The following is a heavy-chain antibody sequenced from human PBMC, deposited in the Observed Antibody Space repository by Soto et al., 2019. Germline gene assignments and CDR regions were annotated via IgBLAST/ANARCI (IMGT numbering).Heavy chain of an antibody. CDR2: ISGSGGST. D-gene: IGHD2-2*01. V-gene: IGHV3-23*01. J-gene: IGHJ5*02. CDR3: AKRVVVPAATWFDP. CDR1: VFAFGSSA. Sequence: PVGALRRSCAASVFAFGSSAMGWLRQAPGKGLEWVSAISGSGGSTYYADSVKGRFTISRDNSKNTLYLQMNSLRAEDTAVYYCAKRVVVPAATWFDPWGQGTLVTVSS.